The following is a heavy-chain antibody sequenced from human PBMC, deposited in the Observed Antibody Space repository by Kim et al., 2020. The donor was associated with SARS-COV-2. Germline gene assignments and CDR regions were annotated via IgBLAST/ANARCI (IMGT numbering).Heavy chain of an antibody. D-gene: IGHD1-26*01. Sequence: GGSLRLSCAASGFTFRHHWMHWVRQAPGKGLVWVSHTNSDGSGTGYADSVKGRFTISRDNSRNTLYLQLNSLRAEDTAVYYCARPRERYSGRSLEYWGQGTLVTVSS. V-gene: IGHV3-74*01. CDR3: ARPRERYSGRSLEY. CDR2: TNSDGSGT. J-gene: IGHJ4*02. CDR1: GFTFRHHW.